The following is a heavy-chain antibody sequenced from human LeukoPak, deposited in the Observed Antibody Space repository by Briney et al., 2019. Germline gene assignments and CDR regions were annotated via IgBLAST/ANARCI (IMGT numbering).Heavy chain of an antibody. J-gene: IGHJ4*02. CDR3: ARGRAGMDY. Sequence: SETLSLTCTVSGGSISSYYWSWIRQPPGKGLKWIGYIYYSGSTNYNPSLKSRVTISVDTSKNQFSLKLSSVTAADTAVYYCARGRAGMDYWGQGTLVTVSS. CDR2: IYYSGST. V-gene: IGHV4-59*01. D-gene: IGHD6-13*01. CDR1: GGSISSYY.